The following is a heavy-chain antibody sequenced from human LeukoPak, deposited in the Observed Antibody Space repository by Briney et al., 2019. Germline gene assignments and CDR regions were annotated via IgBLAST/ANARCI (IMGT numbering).Heavy chain of an antibody. D-gene: IGHD3-10*01. CDR3: ARNRGELLYYYYYMDV. J-gene: IGHJ6*03. CDR1: GFTFSSYS. CDR2: ISSSSSYI. Sequence: GGSLRLSCAASGFTFSSYSMNWVRQAPGKGLEWVSSISSSSSYIYYADSVKGRFTISRDNAKNSLYLQMNSLRAEDTAVYYCARNRGELLYYYYYMDVWGKGTTVTISS. V-gene: IGHV3-21*01.